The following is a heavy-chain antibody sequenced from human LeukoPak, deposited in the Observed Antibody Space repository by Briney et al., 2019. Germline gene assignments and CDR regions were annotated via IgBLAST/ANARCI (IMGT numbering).Heavy chain of an antibody. V-gene: IGHV4-39*01. Sequence: ETLSLTCTVSGGSISTSSFYWGWLRQPPGKGLEWIGSMYYSGSTYYNPSLKSRVTISVDTSKNQFSLRLSSVTAADTAVYFCAKGLRYLSFNDAFDIWGQGTMVTVSS. CDR1: GGSISTSSFY. J-gene: IGHJ3*02. CDR3: AKGLRYLSFNDAFDI. D-gene: IGHD3-9*01. CDR2: MYYSGST.